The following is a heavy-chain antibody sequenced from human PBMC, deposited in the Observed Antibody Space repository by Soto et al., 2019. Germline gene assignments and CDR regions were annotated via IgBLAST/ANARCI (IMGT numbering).Heavy chain of an antibody. Sequence: EGQLVESGGGLVQPGGSLRLSCAASGFTFSNYWMTWVRQAPGKGLEWVANIKQDGSEKYYVDSVKGRFTISRDNAKNSLHLQMNSLRAEDTAVYYCARGCSGGSCYSIWFDYWGQGTQVTVSS. V-gene: IGHV3-7*03. CDR2: IKQDGSEK. CDR3: ARGCSGGSCYSIWFDY. J-gene: IGHJ4*02. CDR1: GFTFSNYW. D-gene: IGHD2-15*01.